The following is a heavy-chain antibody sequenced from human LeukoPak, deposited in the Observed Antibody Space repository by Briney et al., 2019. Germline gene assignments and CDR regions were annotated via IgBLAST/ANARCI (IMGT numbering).Heavy chain of an antibody. D-gene: IGHD2-2*01. V-gene: IGHV1-69*13. CDR1: GYTFSSYG. Sequence: SVKVSCKASGYTFSSYGISWVRQAPGQGLEWMGGIIPIFGTANYAQKFQGRVTITADESTSTAYMELSSLRSEDTAVYYCASPRAYCSSTSCYEFDYWGQGTLVTVSS. CDR2: IIPIFGTA. CDR3: ASPRAYCSSTSCYEFDY. J-gene: IGHJ4*02.